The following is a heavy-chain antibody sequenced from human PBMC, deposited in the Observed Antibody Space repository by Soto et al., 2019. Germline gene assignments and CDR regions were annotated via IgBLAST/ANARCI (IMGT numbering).Heavy chain of an antibody. CDR3: SRLRAYSSSRNNWFDP. V-gene: IGHV1-18*01. J-gene: IGHJ5*02. D-gene: IGHD6-13*01. CDR2: ISAYNGNT. CDR1: GYTFTSYG. Sequence: ASVKVSCKASGYTFTSYGISWVRQAPGQGLEWMGWISAYNGNTNYAQKLQGRVTMTTDTSTSTAYMELRSLRYDDTAVYYCSRLRAYSSSRNNWFDPWGQGTLVTVSS.